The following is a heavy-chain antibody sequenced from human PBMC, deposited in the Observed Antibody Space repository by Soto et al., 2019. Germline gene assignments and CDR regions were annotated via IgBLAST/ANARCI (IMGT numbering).Heavy chain of an antibody. CDR1: GGSFSGYY. Sequence: PSETLSLTCAVYGGSFSGYYWSWIRQPPGKGLEWIGEINHSGSTNYNPSLKSRVTISVDTSKNQFSLKLSSVTAADTAVYYCARLGVYYGSGSYYKRGYYYYYYMDVWAKGPRSPSP. CDR2: INHSGST. CDR3: ARLGVYYGSGSYYKRGYYYYYYMDV. D-gene: IGHD3-10*01. V-gene: IGHV4-34*01. J-gene: IGHJ6*03.